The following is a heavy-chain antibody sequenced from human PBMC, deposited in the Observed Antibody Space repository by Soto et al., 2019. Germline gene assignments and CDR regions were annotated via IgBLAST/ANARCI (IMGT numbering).Heavy chain of an antibody. D-gene: IGHD1-26*01. J-gene: IGHJ5*02. CDR2: IFYSGST. V-gene: IGHV4-61*01. CDR1: GDSVSSGSYY. Sequence: SETLSLTCSVSGDSVSSGSYYWSWVRQPPGKGLEWIGYIFYSGSTNYNPSLQSRVTISVDTSKNQFSLKLRSVTAADTAMYYCARHYSGSYYSHWFDPWGQGTLVTVSS. CDR3: ARHYSGSYYSHWFDP.